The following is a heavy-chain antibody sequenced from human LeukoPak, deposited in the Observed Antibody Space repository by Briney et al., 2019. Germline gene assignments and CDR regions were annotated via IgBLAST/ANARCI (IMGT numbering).Heavy chain of an antibody. D-gene: IGHD2-2*01. CDR1: GYTFTSYG. J-gene: IGHJ3*02. CDR3: ARGAQLYPRHAFDI. V-gene: IGHV1-18*01. CDR2: ISAYNGNT. Sequence: ASVKASCKASGYTFTSYGISWVRQAPGQGLEWVGWISAYNGNTNYAQKLQGRVTMTTDTSTSTAYMELRSLRSDDTAVYYCARGAQLYPRHAFDIWGQGTMVTVSS.